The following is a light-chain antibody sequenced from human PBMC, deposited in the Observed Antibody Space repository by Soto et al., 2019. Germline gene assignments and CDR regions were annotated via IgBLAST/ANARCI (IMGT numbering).Light chain of an antibody. CDR3: QQYATSPLT. J-gene: IGKJ1*01. V-gene: IGKV3-20*01. CDR2: GAS. CDR1: PSVSGSN. Sequence: TALTQSRGTLSLSPWERATHSCSFSPSVSGSNLAWYQQKPGQAPRLVIYGASSRATGIPGRFSATGSGTEFTLTISRLEPEDVAVYYCQQYATSPLTFGHGTKVDIK.